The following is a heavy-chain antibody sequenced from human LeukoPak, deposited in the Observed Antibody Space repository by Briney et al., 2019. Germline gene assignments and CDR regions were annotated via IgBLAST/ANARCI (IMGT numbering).Heavy chain of an antibody. D-gene: IGHD5-24*01. CDR2: IYYSGST. CDR3: ARERRDGYNLVAY. J-gene: IGHJ4*02. V-gene: IGHV4-31*03. CDR1: GGSISSGGYY. Sequence: PSETLSLTCTVSGGSISSGGYYWSWIRQHPGKGLEWIGYIYYSGSTYYNPSLKSRVTISVDTSKNQFSLKLSSATAADTAVYYCARERRDGYNLVAYWGQGTLVTVSS.